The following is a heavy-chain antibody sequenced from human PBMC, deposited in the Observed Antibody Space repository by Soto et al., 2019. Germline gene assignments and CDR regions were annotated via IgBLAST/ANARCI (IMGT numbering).Heavy chain of an antibody. D-gene: IGHD1-1*01. CDR2: INAGNGHT. J-gene: IGHJ4*02. Sequence: QVPLVQSGTEVKKPGASVKLSCKASGYTFTNYAIHWVRQAPGQRLEWMVWINAGNGHTKYSQKFQGRVTVTRDPSATTAYMELSSLRSEDTAVYYCARGRWTQRTADYYLDYWGQGTLVTVSS. CDR1: GYTFTNYA. CDR3: ARGRWTQRTADYYLDY. V-gene: IGHV1-3*01.